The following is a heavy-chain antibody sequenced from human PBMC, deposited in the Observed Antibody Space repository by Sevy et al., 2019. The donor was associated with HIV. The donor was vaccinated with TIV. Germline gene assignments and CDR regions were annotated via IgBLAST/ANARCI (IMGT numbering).Heavy chain of an antibody. CDR3: ARLDAPDYDFWSGYYSSNYYYYGMDV. CDR2: ISAYNGNT. CDR1: GYTFTSYG. D-gene: IGHD3-3*01. V-gene: IGHV1-18*01. J-gene: IGHJ6*02. Sequence: ASVKVSCKASGYTFTSYGISWVRQAPGQGLEWMGWISAYNGNTNYAQKLQGTVTMTTDTSTSTAYMELRSLRSDDTAVYYCARLDAPDYDFWSGYYSSNYYYYGMDVWGQGTTVTVSS.